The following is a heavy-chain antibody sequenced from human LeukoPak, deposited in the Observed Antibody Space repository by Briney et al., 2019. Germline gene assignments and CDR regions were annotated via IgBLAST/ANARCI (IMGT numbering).Heavy chain of an antibody. D-gene: IGHD6-19*01. Sequence: ASVKVSCKASGYTFTCYYMHWVRHAPGQGLEWMGWINPNSGGTNYAQKFQGRVTMTRDTSISTAYMELSRLRSDDTAVYYCAREMRSGWVWFDPWGQGTLVTVSS. J-gene: IGHJ5*02. CDR1: GYTFTCYY. CDR3: AREMRSGWVWFDP. V-gene: IGHV1-2*02. CDR2: INPNSGGT.